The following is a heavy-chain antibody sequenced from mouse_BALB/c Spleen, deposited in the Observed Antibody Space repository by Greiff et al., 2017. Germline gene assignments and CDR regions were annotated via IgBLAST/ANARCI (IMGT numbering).Heavy chain of an antibody. V-gene: IGHV1-9*01. CDR2: ILPGSGST. CDR3: AYRSSAMDY. Sequence: QVQLQQSGAELMKPGASVKISCKATGYTFSSYWIEWVKQRPGHGLEWIGEILPGSGSTNYNEKFKGKATFTADTSSNTAYMQLSSLTSEDSAVYYCAYRSSAMDYWGQGTSVTVSS. CDR1: GYTFSSYW. D-gene: IGHD2-14*01. J-gene: IGHJ4*01.